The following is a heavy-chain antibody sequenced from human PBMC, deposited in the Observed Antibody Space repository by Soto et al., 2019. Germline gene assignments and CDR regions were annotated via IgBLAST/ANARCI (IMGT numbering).Heavy chain of an antibody. V-gene: IGHV3-23*01. CDR2: ISGSDGKT. CDR3: ARWSYLDY. J-gene: IGHJ4*02. D-gene: IGHD3-3*01. Sequence: GGSLRLSCAASGFSFGSYALSWVRQAPGKGLEWVSTISGSDGKTFYADSVKGRFSISRDTSQSTLYLQMNSLRADDTTMYYCARWSYLDYWGQGTRVTVPQ. CDR1: GFSFGSYA.